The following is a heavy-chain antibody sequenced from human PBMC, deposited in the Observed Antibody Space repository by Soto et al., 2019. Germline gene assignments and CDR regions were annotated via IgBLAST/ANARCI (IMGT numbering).Heavy chain of an antibody. J-gene: IGHJ4*01. CDR2: INPNSGDT. Sequence: ASVKVSCKASGYICTGYYMHWVRQALGQGLEWMGWINPNSGDTSCTQKFQGWVTMTRDTSISTVYMELSRLRSDDTAVYYCATSRTSLAVDGETEYYFDNWG. CDR1: GYICTGYY. V-gene: IGHV1-2*04. CDR3: ATSRTSLAVDGETEYYFDN. D-gene: IGHD6-19*01.